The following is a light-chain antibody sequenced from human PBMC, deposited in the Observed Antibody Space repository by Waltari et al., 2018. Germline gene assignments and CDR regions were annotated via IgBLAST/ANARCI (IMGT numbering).Light chain of an antibody. J-gene: IGKJ4*01. CDR3: QQLHAYPLS. V-gene: IGKV1-9*01. Sequence: DIQLTQSPSFLSASVGDSVTLTCRASQDISSHLAWYQQEPGKAPKLLISAASTLQTGVPSRFSGSGSGTEFTLRISSLQPXDFGSYYCQQLHAYPLSFGGGTKVEIK. CDR2: AAS. CDR1: QDISSH.